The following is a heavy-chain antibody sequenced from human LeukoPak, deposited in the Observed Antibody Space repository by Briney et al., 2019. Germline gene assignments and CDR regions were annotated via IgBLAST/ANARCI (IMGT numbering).Heavy chain of an antibody. CDR1: GFTFSSYA. V-gene: IGHV3-30*04. Sequence: GGSLRLSCAASGFTFSSYAMHWVRQAPGKGLEWVAVISYDGSNKYYADSVKGRFTISRGNSKNTLYLQMNSLRAEDTAVYYCARERATTLDYWGQGTLVTVSS. J-gene: IGHJ4*02. CDR2: ISYDGSNK. D-gene: IGHD1-26*01. CDR3: ARERATTLDY.